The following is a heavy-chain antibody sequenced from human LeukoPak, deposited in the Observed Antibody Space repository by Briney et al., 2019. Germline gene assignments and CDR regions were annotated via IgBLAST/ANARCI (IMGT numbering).Heavy chain of an antibody. Sequence: SETLSLTCTVSGGSFISSYWSWIRQPPGKGLEWIGYIYHDGSTYYNPSLKSRVTISVDTSKNQFSLKLSSVTAADTAVYFCASPRGDDSGGYYTWYFHHWGQGILVTVSS. CDR1: GGSFISSY. CDR2: IYHDGST. V-gene: IGHV4-59*08. J-gene: IGHJ1*01. CDR3: ASPRGDDSGGYYTWYFHH. D-gene: IGHD3-22*01.